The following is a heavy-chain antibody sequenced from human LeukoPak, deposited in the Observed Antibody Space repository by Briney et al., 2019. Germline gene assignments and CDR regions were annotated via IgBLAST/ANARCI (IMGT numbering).Heavy chain of an antibody. CDR1: GFTFSSYE. J-gene: IGHJ6*04. Sequence: PGGSLRLSCAASGFTFSSYEMNWVRQAPGKGLEWVSYISSSGSTIYYADSVKGRFTISRDNAKNSLYLQMNSLRAEDTAVYYCAREAFTMVRGVEVYGMDVWGKGTTVTVSS. CDR3: AREAFTMVRGVEVYGMDV. CDR2: ISSSGSTI. D-gene: IGHD3-10*01. V-gene: IGHV3-48*03.